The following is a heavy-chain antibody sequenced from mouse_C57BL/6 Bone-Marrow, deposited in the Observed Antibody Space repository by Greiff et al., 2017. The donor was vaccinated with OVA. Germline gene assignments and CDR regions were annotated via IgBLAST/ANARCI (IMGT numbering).Heavy chain of an antibody. Sequence: QVQLQQPGAELVKPGASVKLSCKASGYTFTSYWMHWVKQRPGQGLEWIGMIHPNSGSTNYNEKFKSQATLTVDKSSSTAYMQLSSLTSEDSAVYYCAPMITTPYYAMDYWGQGTSVTVSS. CDR2: IHPNSGST. CDR1: GYTFTSYW. D-gene: IGHD2-4*01. J-gene: IGHJ4*01. CDR3: APMITTPYYAMDY. V-gene: IGHV1-64*01.